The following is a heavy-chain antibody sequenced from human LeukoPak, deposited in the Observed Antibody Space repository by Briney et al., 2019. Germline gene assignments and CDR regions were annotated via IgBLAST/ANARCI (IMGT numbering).Heavy chain of an antibody. Sequence: GGSLRLSCAASGFTFSSYEMNWVRQAPGKGVEGVSYITSTGTTIYYADSVKARFTISRDNAKNSLYLQMNSLRAEDTAVYYCARDPGCSGTSCYWSFDYWGRGTLVTVSS. D-gene: IGHD2-2*01. V-gene: IGHV3-48*03. CDR2: ITSTGTTI. CDR3: ARDPGCSGTSCYWSFDY. J-gene: IGHJ4*02. CDR1: GFTFSSYE.